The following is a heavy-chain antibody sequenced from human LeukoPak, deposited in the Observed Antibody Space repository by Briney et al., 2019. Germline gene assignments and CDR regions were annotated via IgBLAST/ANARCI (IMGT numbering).Heavy chain of an antibody. Sequence: VASVKVSCKASGYTFTSYYMHWVRQAPGRGLEWMGIINPSGGSTNYAQKFQGRVTMTRDTSTSTVYMELSSLRSEDTAVYYCAGSWLGYCSGDSCYSIDYWGQGTLVTVSS. V-gene: IGHV1-46*01. CDR2: INPSGGST. J-gene: IGHJ4*02. D-gene: IGHD2-15*01. CDR3: AGSWLGYCSGDSCYSIDY. CDR1: GYTFTSYY.